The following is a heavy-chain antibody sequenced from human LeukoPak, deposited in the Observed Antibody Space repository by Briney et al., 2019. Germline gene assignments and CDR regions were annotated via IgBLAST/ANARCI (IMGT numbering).Heavy chain of an antibody. D-gene: IGHD3-10*01. J-gene: IGHJ4*02. CDR2: FDPEDGET. Sequence: GASVKVSCKVSGYTLTELSMHWVRQAPGKGLEWMGGFDPEDGETIYAQKFQGRVTMTEDTSTDTAYMELSSLRSEDTAVYYCATSAHDSASYPQCDYWGQGTLVTVSS. V-gene: IGHV1-24*01. CDR1: GYTLTELS. CDR3: ATSAHDSASYPQCDY.